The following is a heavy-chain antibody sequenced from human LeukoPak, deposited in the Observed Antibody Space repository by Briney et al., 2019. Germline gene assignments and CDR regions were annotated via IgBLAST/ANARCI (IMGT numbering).Heavy chain of an antibody. Sequence: GGSLRLSCAASGFTFSSYAMSWVRQDPGKGLEWVSAISGSGGSTYYADSVKGRFTISRDNSKNTLYLQMNSLRAEDTAVYYCAKDRERHIVVVIDQDYWGQGTLVTVSS. CDR1: GFTFSSYA. CDR3: AKDRERHIVVVIDQDY. V-gene: IGHV3-23*01. J-gene: IGHJ4*02. CDR2: ISGSGGST. D-gene: IGHD2-21*01.